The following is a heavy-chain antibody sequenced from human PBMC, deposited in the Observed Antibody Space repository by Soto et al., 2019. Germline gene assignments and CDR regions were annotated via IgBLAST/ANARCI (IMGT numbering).Heavy chain of an antibody. J-gene: IGHJ4*02. CDR1: GFTFSSYA. D-gene: IGHD3-22*01. CDR2: ISGSGGST. Sequence: GGSLRLSCAASGFTFSSYAMSWVRQAPGKGLEWVSAISGSGGSTYYADSVKGRFTISRDNSKNTLYLQMNSLRAEDTAVYYCAHNYYDSSGYYYPFDYWGQGTLVTVSS. V-gene: IGHV3-23*01. CDR3: AHNYYDSSGYYYPFDY.